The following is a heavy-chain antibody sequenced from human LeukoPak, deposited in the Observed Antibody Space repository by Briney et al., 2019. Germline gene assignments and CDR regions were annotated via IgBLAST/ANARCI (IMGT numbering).Heavy chain of an antibody. CDR3: ARAGRGYSGYDPFDY. CDR1: GYTFTGYY. Sequence: ASVKVSCKASGYTFTGYYMHWVRQAPGQGLEWVGWINPNSGGTNYAQKFQGRVTMTRDTSISTAYMELSRLRSDDTAVYYCARAGRGYSGYDPFDYWGQGTLVTVSS. D-gene: IGHD5-12*01. V-gene: IGHV1-2*02. CDR2: INPNSGGT. J-gene: IGHJ4*02.